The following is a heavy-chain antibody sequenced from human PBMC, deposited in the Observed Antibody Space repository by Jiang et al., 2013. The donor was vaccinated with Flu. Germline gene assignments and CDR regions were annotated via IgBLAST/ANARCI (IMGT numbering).Heavy chain of an antibody. CDR1: GFTFSSYA. CDR2: ISGSGGST. V-gene: IGHV3-23*04. CDR3: AKAGNDFWSGYYTSDAFDI. J-gene: IGHJ3*02. D-gene: IGHD3-3*01. Sequence: VQLVESGGGLVQPGGSLRLSCAASGFTFSSYAMSWVRQAPGKGLEWVSAISGSGGSTYYADSVKGRFTISRDNSKNTLYLQMNSLRAEDTAVYYCAKAGNDFWSGYYTSDAFDIWGQGTMVTVSS.